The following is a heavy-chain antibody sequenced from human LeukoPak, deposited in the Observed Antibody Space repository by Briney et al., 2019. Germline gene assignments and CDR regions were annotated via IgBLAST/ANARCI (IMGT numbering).Heavy chain of an antibody. CDR3: ARGYGVRGVIITPGY. CDR1: GFTFSSYG. V-gene: IGHV3-33*01. Sequence: GRSLRLSCAASGFTFSSYGMHWVRQAPGKGLEWVAVIWYDGSNKYYADSVKGRFTISRDNSKNTLYLQMNSLRAEDTAVYYCARGYGVRGVIITPGYWGQGTLVTDSS. J-gene: IGHJ4*02. D-gene: IGHD3-10*01. CDR2: IWYDGSNK.